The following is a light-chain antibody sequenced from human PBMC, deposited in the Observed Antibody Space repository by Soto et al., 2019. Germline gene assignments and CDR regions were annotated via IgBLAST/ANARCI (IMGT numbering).Light chain of an antibody. CDR1: QSVTTF. V-gene: IGKV3-11*01. J-gene: IGKJ4*01. CDR2: DVS. Sequence: EIILTQSPATLSLSPGERATLSCRASQSVTTFLAWYQQIPGQSPRLLVYDVSKRATGIPARFSGSGSGTDFTLTISSLEAEDFAVYYCQQRINWPLTFGGGTKVEIK. CDR3: QQRINWPLT.